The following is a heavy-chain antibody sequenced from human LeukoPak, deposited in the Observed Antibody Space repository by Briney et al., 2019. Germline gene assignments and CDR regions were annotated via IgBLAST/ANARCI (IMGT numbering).Heavy chain of an antibody. Sequence: SQTLSLTCTVSGGSIRSAAYYWSWIRQPAGKGLEWIGYIYYSGSTYYNPSLKSRVTISVDTSKNQFSLKLSSVTAADTAVYYCARENFWLPKYYYGMDVWGQGTTVTVSS. CDR1: GGSIRSAAYY. V-gene: IGHV4-31*03. D-gene: IGHD3-3*01. J-gene: IGHJ6*02. CDR2: IYYSGST. CDR3: ARENFWLPKYYYGMDV.